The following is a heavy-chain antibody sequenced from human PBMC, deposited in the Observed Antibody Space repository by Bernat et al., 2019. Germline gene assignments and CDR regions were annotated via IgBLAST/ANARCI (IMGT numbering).Heavy chain of an antibody. V-gene: IGHV3-33*01. J-gene: IGHJ4*02. Sequence: QVQLVESGGGVVQPGRSLRLSCAASGFTFSSYGMHWVRQAPGKGLEWVAVIWYDGSNKYYADSVKGRFTISRDNSKNTMHMQMNSLRVEDTAVYYCARLGSRWSLDYWGLGTLLTVSS. D-gene: IGHD6-13*01. CDR3: ARLGSRWSLDY. CDR1: GFTFSSYG. CDR2: IWYDGSNK.